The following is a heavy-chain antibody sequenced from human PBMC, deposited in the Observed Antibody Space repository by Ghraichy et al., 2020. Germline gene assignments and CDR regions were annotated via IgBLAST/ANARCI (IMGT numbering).Heavy chain of an antibody. Sequence: LSLTCAASGFTFSDYYMSWIRQAPGKGLEWVSYISSSGSTIYYADSVKGRFTISMDNAKNSLYLQMNSLRAEDTAVYYCAREVEIVWFGDYPAGWFDPWGQGTLVTVSS. CDR3: AREVEIVWFGDYPAGWFDP. V-gene: IGHV3-11*01. CDR1: GFTFSDYY. J-gene: IGHJ5*02. D-gene: IGHD3-10*01. CDR2: ISSSGSTI.